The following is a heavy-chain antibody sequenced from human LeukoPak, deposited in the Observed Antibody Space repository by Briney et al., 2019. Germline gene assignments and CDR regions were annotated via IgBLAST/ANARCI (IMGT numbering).Heavy chain of an antibody. Sequence: PGGSLRLSCAASGFTFSSYAMSWVRQAPGKGLEWVSAISGSGGSTYYADSVKGRFTISRDNSKNTLYLQMNSLRAEDTAVYYCAKDRSVLGYGDYFNWFDPWGQGTLVTVSS. CDR1: GFTFSSYA. CDR2: ISGSGGST. J-gene: IGHJ5*02. V-gene: IGHV3-23*01. D-gene: IGHD4-17*01. CDR3: AKDRSVLGYGDYFNWFDP.